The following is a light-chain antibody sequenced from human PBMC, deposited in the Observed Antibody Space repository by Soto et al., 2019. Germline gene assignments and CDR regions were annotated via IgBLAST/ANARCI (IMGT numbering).Light chain of an antibody. CDR3: QQYNGYSKT. J-gene: IGKJ1*01. CDR2: DAS. Sequence: DIQMTQSPSTLSASVGDRVTITCRSSQIINRWLAWYQHKPGKAPKVLIYDASSLESGVPSRFSGSGSGTEFTLTISSLQPDDSATYYCQQYNGYSKTFGQGTKVDIK. CDR1: QIINRW. V-gene: IGKV1-5*01.